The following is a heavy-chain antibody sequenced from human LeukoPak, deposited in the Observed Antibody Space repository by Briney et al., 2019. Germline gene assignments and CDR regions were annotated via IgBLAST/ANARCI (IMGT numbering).Heavy chain of an antibody. CDR1: GFTFSSYA. CDR2: ISGSGGGT. D-gene: IGHD3-22*01. CDR3: ASRPPYYYDSSGYYYVY. J-gene: IGHJ4*02. Sequence: GGSLRLSCAASGFTFSSYAMSWVRQAPGKGLEWVSAISGSGGGTYYADSVKGRFTISRDNSKNTLYLQMNSLRAEDTAVYYCASRPPYYYDSSGYYYVYWGQGTLVTVSS. V-gene: IGHV3-23*01.